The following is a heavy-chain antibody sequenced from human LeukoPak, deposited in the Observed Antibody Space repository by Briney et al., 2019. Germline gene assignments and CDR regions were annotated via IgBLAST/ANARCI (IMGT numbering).Heavy chain of an antibody. J-gene: IGHJ4*02. D-gene: IGHD4-17*01. CDR3: AKRSVTKDLYFDY. Sequence: GGSLSLSCAASGFTFSSYGMSWVRQAPGKGLEWVAAVSVSGGTTYYATTVKGRFTISRDNSKNTLYLQMNSLRAEDTAVYYCAKRSVTKDLYFDYWGQGTLVTVSS. V-gene: IGHV3-23*01. CDR1: GFTFSSYG. CDR2: VSVSGGTT.